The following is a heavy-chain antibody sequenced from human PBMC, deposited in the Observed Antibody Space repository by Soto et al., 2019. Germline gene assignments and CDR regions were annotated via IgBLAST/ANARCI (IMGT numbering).Heavy chain of an antibody. V-gene: IGHV3-9*01. CDR2: ISWNSGSI. D-gene: IGHD6-13*01. Sequence: GGSLRLSCAASGFTFDDYAMHWVRQAPGKGLEWVSGISWNSGSIGYADSVKGRFTISRDNAKNSLYLQMNSLRAEDTALYYCAKDSEPSIAAAGFYDYWGQGTLVTVSS. J-gene: IGHJ4*02. CDR1: GFTFDDYA. CDR3: AKDSEPSIAAAGFYDY.